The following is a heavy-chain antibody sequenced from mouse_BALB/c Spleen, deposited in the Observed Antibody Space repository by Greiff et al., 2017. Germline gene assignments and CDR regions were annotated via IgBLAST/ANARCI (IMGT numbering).Heavy chain of an antibody. Sequence: GGGLVQPKGSLKLSCAASGFTFNTNAMNWVRQAPGKGLEWVARIRSKSNNYATYYADSVKDRFTISRDDSQSMLYLQMNNLKTEDTAMYYCVRDRGNFFMDYWGQGTSVTVSS. CDR3: VRDRGNFFMDY. J-gene: IGHJ4*01. D-gene: IGHD2-1*01. CDR2: IRSKSNNYAT. V-gene: IGHV10S3*01. CDR1: GFTFNTNA.